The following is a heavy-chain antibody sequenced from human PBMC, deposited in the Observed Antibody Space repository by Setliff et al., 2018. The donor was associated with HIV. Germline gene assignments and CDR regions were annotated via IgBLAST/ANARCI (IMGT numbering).Heavy chain of an antibody. CDR2: IWFDGTKQ. D-gene: IGHD6-19*01. J-gene: IGHJ4*02. CDR3: ARDISYGSNWPDY. Sequence: GGSLRLSCAASGFSLSSYEMHWLRQAPGKGLEWVALIWFDGTKQFYTDSVKGRFTISRDSSTLYLQMNSLRVEETAVYYCARDISYGSNWPDYWGQGTLVTSPQ. V-gene: IGHV3-33*01. CDR1: GFSLSSYE.